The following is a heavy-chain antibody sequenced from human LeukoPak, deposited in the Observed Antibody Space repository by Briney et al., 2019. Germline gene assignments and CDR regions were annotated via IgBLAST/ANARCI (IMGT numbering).Heavy chain of an antibody. CDR3: ASSKWELLPVDAFDI. Sequence: SETLSLTCTVSGGSISSYYWGWIRQPPGKGLEWIGSIYYSGSTYYNPSLKSRVTISVDTSKNQFSLKLSSVTAAETAVYYCASSKWELLPVDAFDIWGQGTMVTVSS. CDR2: IYYSGST. V-gene: IGHV4-39*07. J-gene: IGHJ3*02. D-gene: IGHD1-26*01. CDR1: GGSISSYY.